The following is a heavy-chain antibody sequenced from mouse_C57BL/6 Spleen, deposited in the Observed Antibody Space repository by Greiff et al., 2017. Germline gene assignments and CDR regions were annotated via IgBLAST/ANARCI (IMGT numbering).Heavy chain of an antibody. CDR2: IDPEDGDT. CDR3: TTYYCGSSSAWFAY. J-gene: IGHJ3*01. V-gene: IGHV14-1*01. Sequence: EVKLMESGAELVRPGASVKLSCTASGFNIKDYYMHWVKQRPEQGLEWIGRIDPEDGDTEYAPKFQGKATLTADTSSNTAYLQLSSLTSEDTAVYYCTTYYCGSSSAWFAYWGQGTLVTVSA. D-gene: IGHD1-1*01. CDR1: GFNIKDYY.